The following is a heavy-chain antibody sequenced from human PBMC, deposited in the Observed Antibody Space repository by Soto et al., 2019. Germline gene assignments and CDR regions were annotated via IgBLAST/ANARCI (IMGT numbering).Heavy chain of an antibody. CDR1: GDTSTSYY. V-gene: IGHV4-59*01. J-gene: IGHJ5*01. Sequence: PSETLSLTCTVSGDTSTSYYWGWIRQAPGKGLEWIGHIHNSGTSTHNPSLNGRVTISIDMSKKQLSLKLTSLTSADTAVYYCARDFYDSVGYTWFDSWSQGTLVTVS. D-gene: IGHD3-22*01. CDR3: ARDFYDSVGYTWFDS. CDR2: IHNSGTS.